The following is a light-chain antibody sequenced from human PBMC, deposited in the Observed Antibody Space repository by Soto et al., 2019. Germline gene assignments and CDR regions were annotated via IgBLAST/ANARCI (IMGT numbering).Light chain of an antibody. CDR3: QQYGSSGT. J-gene: IGKJ1*01. CDR2: GAS. Sequence: EIVLTQSPGTLSLSPGARATLSCRTRQSVSNNYLAWYQQKPGQAPRLLIYGASNRATGIPDRFSGSGSGTDFTLTISRLEPEDFAVYYCQQYGSSGTFGQGTKVDI. V-gene: IGKV3-20*01. CDR1: QSVSNNY.